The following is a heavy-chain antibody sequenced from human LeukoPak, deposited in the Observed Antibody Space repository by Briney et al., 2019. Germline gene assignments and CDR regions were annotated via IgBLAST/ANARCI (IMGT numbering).Heavy chain of an antibody. Sequence: TSETPSLTCTVSGGSISSGGYYWSWIRQPPGKGLEWIGEINHSGSTNYNPSLKSRVTISVDTSKNQFSLKLSSVTAADTAVYYCARGRPFFGGNYGPHDYWGQGTLVTVSS. CDR3: ARGRPFFGGNYGPHDY. V-gene: IGHV4-39*07. J-gene: IGHJ4*02. CDR1: GGSISSGGYY. D-gene: IGHD4-23*01. CDR2: INHSGST.